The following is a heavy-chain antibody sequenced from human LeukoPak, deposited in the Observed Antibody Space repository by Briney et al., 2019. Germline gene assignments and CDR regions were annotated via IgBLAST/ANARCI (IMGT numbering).Heavy chain of an antibody. CDR2: TYYRSKWYN. CDR1: GDSVSSNSAA. D-gene: IGHD2-2*02. CDR3: AREEYCSSTSCYTDYYFDY. Sequence: SQTLSLTCAISGDSVSSNSAAWNWIRQSPSRGLEWLGRTYYRSKWYNDYAVSVKSRITINPDTSKNQFSLQLNSVTPEDTAVYYCAREEYCSSTSCYTDYYFDYWGQGTLVTVSS. J-gene: IGHJ4*02. V-gene: IGHV6-1*01.